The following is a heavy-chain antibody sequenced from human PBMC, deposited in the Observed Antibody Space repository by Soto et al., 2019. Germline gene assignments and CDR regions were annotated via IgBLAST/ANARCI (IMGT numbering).Heavy chain of an antibody. V-gene: IGHV3-7*01. CDR1: GFSLIPYW. CDR2: IKQDGSER. J-gene: IGHJ6*02. CDR3: ARAYLGRLPRRADYYYAMDV. D-gene: IGHD1-26*01. Sequence: ESGGGLVQPGGSLRLSCAASGFSLIPYWMSWVRQAPGKGLEWVSNIKQDGSERNYVNSVKGRFTISRDNAKNSVYLEMNNLRVDDTAVYFCARAYLGRLPRRADYYYAMDVWGRGTTVTVSS.